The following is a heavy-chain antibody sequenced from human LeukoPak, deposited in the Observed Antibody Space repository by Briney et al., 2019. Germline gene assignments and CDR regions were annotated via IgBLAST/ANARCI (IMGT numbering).Heavy chain of an antibody. CDR2: IHYNGNT. Sequence: PSETLSLTCTVSGASISSYYWSWIRQPPGKGLEWIGFIHYNGNTNYNPSLKSRVTISADTSKHQFSLKLDSVTAADTAVYYCARIIRDNGGSYHDAFDSWGQGTMVTVSS. J-gene: IGHJ3*01. CDR1: GASISSYY. V-gene: IGHV4-59*08. CDR3: ARIIRDNGGSYHDAFDS. D-gene: IGHD1-26*01.